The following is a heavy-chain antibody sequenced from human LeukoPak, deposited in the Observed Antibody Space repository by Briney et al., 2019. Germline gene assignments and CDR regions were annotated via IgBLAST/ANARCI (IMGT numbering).Heavy chain of an antibody. CDR2: IVPSDSYT. Sequence: GESPKISCKGSGYSFTSYCISWVRQMPGKGLEWMGRIVPSDSYTNYSPSFQGHVTISADKSISTAYLQWSSLKASDTAMYYCARTDYDILTGYYCGFDPWGQGTLVTVSS. V-gene: IGHV5-10-1*01. D-gene: IGHD3-9*01. CDR1: GYSFTSYC. CDR3: ARTDYDILTGYYCGFDP. J-gene: IGHJ5*02.